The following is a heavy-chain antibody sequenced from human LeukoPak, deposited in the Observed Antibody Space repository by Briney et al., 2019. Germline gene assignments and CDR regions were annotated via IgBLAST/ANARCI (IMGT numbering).Heavy chain of an antibody. V-gene: IGHV3-21*01. CDR3: ARVMFRGATSYYYYGMDV. Sequence: GGSLRLSCAASGFTFSNYVMNWVRQAPGKGLEWVSSISSSSTYIYYADSVKGRFTISRDNAKNSLYLQMNSLRAEDTAVYYCARVMFRGATSYYYYGMDVWGQGTTVTVSS. CDR2: ISSSSTYI. CDR1: GFTFSNYV. J-gene: IGHJ6*02. D-gene: IGHD3-10*01.